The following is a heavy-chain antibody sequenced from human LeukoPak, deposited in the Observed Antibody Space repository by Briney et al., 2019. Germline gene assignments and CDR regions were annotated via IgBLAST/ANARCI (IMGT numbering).Heavy chain of an antibody. CDR2: ISAYNGNT. D-gene: IGHD6-19*01. CDR3: ARTRGGSYSSGWYYFDS. Sequence: ASVKVSCKASGYTFTSYGISWVRQAPEQGLEWMGWISAYNGNTNYAQKLQGRVTMTTDTSTSTVYMELRSLRSDDTAVYYCARTRGGSYSSGWYYFDSWGQGALVTVSS. V-gene: IGHV1-18*01. CDR1: GYTFTSYG. J-gene: IGHJ4*02.